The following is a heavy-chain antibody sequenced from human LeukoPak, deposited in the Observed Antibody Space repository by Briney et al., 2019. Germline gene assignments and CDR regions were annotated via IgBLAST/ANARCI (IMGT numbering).Heavy chain of an antibody. CDR2: IYYSGST. V-gene: IGHV4-59*01. CDR3: ARSDVYYDFWSGYFDY. J-gene: IGHJ4*02. CDR1: GGSFSGYY. Sequence: PSETLSLTCAVYGGSFSGYYWSWIRQPPGKGLEWIGYIYYSGSTNYNPSLKSRVTISVDTSKNQFSLKLSSVTAADTAVYYCARSDVYYDFWSGYFDYWGQGTLVTVSS. D-gene: IGHD3-3*01.